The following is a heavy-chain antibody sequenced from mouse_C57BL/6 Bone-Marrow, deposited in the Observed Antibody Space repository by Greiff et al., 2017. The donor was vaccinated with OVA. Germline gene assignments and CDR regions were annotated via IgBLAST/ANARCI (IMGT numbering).Heavy chain of an antibody. CDR1: GYTFTSYW. J-gene: IGHJ1*03. V-gene: IGHV1-72*01. CDR2: IDPNSGGT. Sequence: QVQLQQPGAELVKPGASVKLSCKASGYTFTSYWMHWVKQRPGRGLEWIGRIDPNSGGTKYNEKFKSKATLTVDKPSSTAYMQLSSLTSEDSAVYYCARDYSGSAPYWYFDVGGTGTTVTVSS. D-gene: IGHD1-1*01. CDR3: ARDYSGSAPYWYFDV.